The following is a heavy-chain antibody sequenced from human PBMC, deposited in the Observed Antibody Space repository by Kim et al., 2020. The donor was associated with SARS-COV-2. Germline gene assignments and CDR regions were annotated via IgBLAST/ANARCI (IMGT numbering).Heavy chain of an antibody. CDR3: ARVDPDQGDY. CDR2: TA. D-gene: IGHD2-2*01. Sequence: TANYAQTFPGRVTITADKSTSTAYMELSSLRSEDTAVYYCARVDPDQGDYWGQGTLVTVSS. V-gene: IGHV1-69*06. J-gene: IGHJ4*02.